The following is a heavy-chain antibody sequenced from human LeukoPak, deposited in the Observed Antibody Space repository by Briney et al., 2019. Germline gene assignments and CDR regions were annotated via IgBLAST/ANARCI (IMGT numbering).Heavy chain of an antibody. CDR2: IYYSGST. Sequence: PSQTLSLTCPVSGGSISSGDYYWSWIRQPPGKGLEWIGYIYYSGSTYYNPSLKSRVTISVDTSKNQFSQKLSSVTAADTAVYYCARDHGSASYYNNNWFDTWGQGTLVTASS. D-gene: IGHD3-10*01. CDR3: ARDHGSASYYNNNWFDT. J-gene: IGHJ5*02. V-gene: IGHV4-30-4*01. CDR1: GGSISSGDYY.